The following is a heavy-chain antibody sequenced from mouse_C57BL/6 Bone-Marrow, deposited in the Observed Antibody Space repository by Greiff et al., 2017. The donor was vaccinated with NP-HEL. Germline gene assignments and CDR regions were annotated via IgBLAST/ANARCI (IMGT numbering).Heavy chain of an antibody. CDR3: AKMRYYYFDY. J-gene: IGHJ2*01. Sequence: VQGVESGPGLVQPSQSLSITCTASGFSLTSYGVHWVRQSPGKGLEWLGVIWRGGSTDYNAAFMSRLTITKDNSKCHFSFKMNRLQADDTAIDYCAKMRYYYFDYWGQGTTLTVSS. CDR2: IWRGGST. CDR1: GFSLTSYG. D-gene: IGHD2-12*01. V-gene: IGHV2-5*01.